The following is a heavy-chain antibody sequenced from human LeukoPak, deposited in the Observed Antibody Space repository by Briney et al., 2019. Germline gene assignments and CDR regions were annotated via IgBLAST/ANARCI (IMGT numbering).Heavy chain of an antibody. CDR3: ARLNHCSTTSCYWVDP. CDR2: IFYSGST. Sequence: PSETLSLTCNVSGGSISSGDYYWSWIRQPPGKGLEWIGYIFYSGSTYHNPSLKSRVTLSVDTSKSQFSLKLRSVTAADTAVYYCARLNHCSTTSCYWVDPWGQGTLVTVSS. V-gene: IGHV4-30-4*08. CDR1: GGSISSGDYY. J-gene: IGHJ5*02. D-gene: IGHD2-2*01.